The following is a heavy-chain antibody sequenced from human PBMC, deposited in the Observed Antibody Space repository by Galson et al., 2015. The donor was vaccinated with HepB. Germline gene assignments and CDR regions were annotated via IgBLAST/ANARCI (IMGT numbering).Heavy chain of an antibody. Sequence: SVKVSCKASGYTFTSYDINWVRQATGQGLEWMGWMSPNSGNTGYAQKFQGRVTMTRNTSISTAYMELSSLRSEDTAVYYCARGSGVYSVFGYWGQGTLVTVSS. CDR3: ARGSGVYSVFGY. V-gene: IGHV1-8*01. D-gene: IGHD3-10*02. CDR1: GYTFTSYD. J-gene: IGHJ4*02. CDR2: MSPNSGNT.